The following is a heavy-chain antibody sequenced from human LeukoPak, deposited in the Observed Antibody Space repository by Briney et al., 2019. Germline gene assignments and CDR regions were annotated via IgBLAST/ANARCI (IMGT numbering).Heavy chain of an antibody. V-gene: IGHV4-59*01. Sequence: SETLSLTCTVSSGSISSYYWIWMRQPPGKGLEWIGYIHYSGNTDYNPSLKSRVTISVDTSKNQFSLKLTSVTAADTAVYYCARVGNWNYALVSYYFDYWGQGTLVTVSS. CDR1: SGSISSYY. CDR3: ARVGNWNYALVSYYFDY. D-gene: IGHD1-20*01. CDR2: IHYSGNT. J-gene: IGHJ4*02.